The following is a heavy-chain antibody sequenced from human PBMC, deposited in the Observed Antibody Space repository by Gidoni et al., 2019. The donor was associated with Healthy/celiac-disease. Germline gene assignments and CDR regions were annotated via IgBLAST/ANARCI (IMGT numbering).Heavy chain of an antibody. CDR1: GGSISSYY. CDR2: IYDSGST. CDR3: ASSIAVAGTPWYFDL. D-gene: IGHD6-19*01. J-gene: IGHJ2*01. Sequence: QVQLQESGPGLVKPSETLSLTCTVSGGSISSYYWSWIRQPPGKGLEWIGYIYDSGSTNYNPSLKSRVTISVDTSKNHFSLKLSSVTAADTAVYYCASSIAVAGTPWYFDLWGRGTLVTVSS. V-gene: IGHV4-59*01.